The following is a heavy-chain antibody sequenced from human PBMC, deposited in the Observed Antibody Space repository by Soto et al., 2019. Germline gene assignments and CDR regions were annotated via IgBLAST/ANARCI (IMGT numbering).Heavy chain of an antibody. CDR3: AKEAPHYGDYEGGSIFDI. CDR2: ISYDGSNK. CDR1: GFTFSSYG. J-gene: IGHJ3*02. V-gene: IGHV3-30*18. Sequence: QVQLVESGGGVVQPGRSLRLSCAASGFTFSSYGMHWVRQAPGKELEWVAVISYDGSNKYYADFVKGRFTISRDNSKNTLYLQMNSLGAEDTGVYYCAKEAPHYGDYEGGSIFDIWGQGTMVTVSS. D-gene: IGHD4-17*01.